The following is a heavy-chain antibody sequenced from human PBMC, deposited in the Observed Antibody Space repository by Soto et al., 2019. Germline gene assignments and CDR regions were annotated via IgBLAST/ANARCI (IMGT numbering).Heavy chain of an antibody. CDR1: GLTFSRDG. V-gene: IGHV3-23*01. CDR2: VTDNGRST. CDR3: AKERPTTTAFDY. J-gene: IGHJ4*02. D-gene: IGHD4-17*01. Sequence: GGSLRLSCAASGLTFSRDGMSWVRQAPGKGLEWVSLVTDNGRSTYYADSVKGRFTISRDNTKNTLFLQMNSLRAEDTAVYYCAKERPTTTAFDYWGQGALVTVSS.